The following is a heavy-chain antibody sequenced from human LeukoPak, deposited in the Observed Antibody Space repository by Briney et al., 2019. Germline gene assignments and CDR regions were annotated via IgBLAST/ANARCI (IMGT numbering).Heavy chain of an antibody. V-gene: IGHV3-23*01. Sequence: GGSLRLSCAASGLTFSSYAMSWVRQAPGKGLEWVSAISGSGGSTYYADSVKGRFTISRDNSKNTLYLQMNSLRAEDTAVYYCANFLGHNWNDYWGQGTLVTVSS. D-gene: IGHD1-1*01. CDR3: ANFLGHNWNDY. J-gene: IGHJ4*02. CDR2: ISGSGGST. CDR1: GLTFSSYA.